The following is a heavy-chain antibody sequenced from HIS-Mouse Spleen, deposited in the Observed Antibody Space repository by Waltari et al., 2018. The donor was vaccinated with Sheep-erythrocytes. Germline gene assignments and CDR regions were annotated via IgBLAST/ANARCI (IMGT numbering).Heavy chain of an antibody. CDR2: ISSSSSYI. V-gene: IGHV3-21*01. CDR3: ARDTGTDAFDI. J-gene: IGHJ3*02. CDR1: VFTVSSYT. D-gene: IGHD1-1*01. Sequence: EVQWVVSGGGLVQPGGPLRLPCAASVFTVSSYTMNWSRQAPGKGLEWVSSISSSSSYIYYADSVKGRFTISRDNAKNSLYLQMNSLRAEDTAVYYCARDTGTDAFDIWGQGTMVTVSS.